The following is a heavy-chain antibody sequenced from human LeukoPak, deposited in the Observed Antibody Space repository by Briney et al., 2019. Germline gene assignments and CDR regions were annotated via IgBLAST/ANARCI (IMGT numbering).Heavy chain of an antibody. J-gene: IGHJ6*02. D-gene: IGHD2-8*02. CDR2: ILSSANP. CDR3: ARLDTAASGVGSYYYYGMDA. Sequence: SETLSLTRTVPGGSLRGGSWSWIRQPAGKGLEWIGRILSSANPSYNPSLKSRVTMSVDTSKNQFSLKLSSVTAADTAVYYCARLDTAASGVGSYYYYGMDAWGQGTTVTVSS. CDR1: GGSLRGGS. V-gene: IGHV4-4*07.